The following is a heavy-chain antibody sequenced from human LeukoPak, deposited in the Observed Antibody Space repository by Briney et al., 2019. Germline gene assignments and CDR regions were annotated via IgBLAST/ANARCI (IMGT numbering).Heavy chain of an antibody. CDR2: IIPIFGTA. CDR3: ARDGTGIAVASLGDLDY. Sequence: GASVTVSCTASGGTFSSYAISWVRQAPGQGLEWMGGIIPIFGTANYAQKFQGRVTITADESTSTAYMELSSLRSEDTAVYYCARDGTGIAVASLGDLDYWGQGTLVTVSS. J-gene: IGHJ4*02. D-gene: IGHD6-19*01. CDR1: GGTFSSYA. V-gene: IGHV1-69*13.